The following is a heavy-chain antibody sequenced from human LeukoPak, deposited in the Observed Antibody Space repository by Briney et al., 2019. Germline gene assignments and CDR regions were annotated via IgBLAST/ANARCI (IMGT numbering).Heavy chain of an antibody. Sequence: GGSLRLSCAASGFTLSSYAMHWVRQAPGKGLEWVAVISYDGSNKYYADSVKGRFTISRDNSKNTLYLQMSSLRADDTAVYYCVRGTGYWGQGTLVTVSS. CDR1: GFTLSSYA. CDR2: ISYDGSNK. V-gene: IGHV3-30*14. J-gene: IGHJ4*02. CDR3: VRGTGY.